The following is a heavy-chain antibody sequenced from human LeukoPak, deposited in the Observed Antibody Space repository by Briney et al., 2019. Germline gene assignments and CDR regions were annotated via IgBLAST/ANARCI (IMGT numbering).Heavy chain of an antibody. Sequence: QPGRSLRLSCAASGFTFSSYAMYWVRQAPGKGLEWVASISYDGNKKDYADSVKGRFTISRDNSKNTMYLQMNSLRSEDTAVYFCARDWSGDYTWSDPWGQGALVTVSS. J-gene: IGHJ5*02. CDR1: GFTFSSYA. D-gene: IGHD3-3*01. V-gene: IGHV3-30*03. CDR2: ISYDGNKK. CDR3: ARDWSGDYTWSDP.